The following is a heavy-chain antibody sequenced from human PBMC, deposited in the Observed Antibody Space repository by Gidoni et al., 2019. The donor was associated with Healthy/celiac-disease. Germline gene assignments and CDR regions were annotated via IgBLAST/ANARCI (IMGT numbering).Heavy chain of an antibody. J-gene: IGHJ3*02. D-gene: IGHD1-26*01. CDR3: AKEKGSWGTLRAFDI. Sequence: QVQLVESGGGVVQPGRSLRLSSAAPGLTFRSDGVHWVRQAPGKGLEWVAVISYGGSNKYYADSVEGRFTISRDNSKNTLYLQMNSRRAEDTAVYYCAKEKGSWGTLRAFDIWGQGTMVTVSS. V-gene: IGHV3-30*18. CDR2: ISYGGSNK. CDR1: GLTFRSDG.